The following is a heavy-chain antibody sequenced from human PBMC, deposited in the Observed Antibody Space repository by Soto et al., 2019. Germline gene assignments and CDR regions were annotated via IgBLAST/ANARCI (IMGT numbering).Heavy chain of an antibody. V-gene: IGHV1-58*01. D-gene: IGHD3-3*01. CDR2: IVVGSGNT. J-gene: IGHJ6*02. Sequence: ASVKLSCKASGFTFTSSAVQWVRQARGQRLEWIGWIVVGSGNTNYAQKFQERVTITRDMSTSTAYMELSSLRSEDTAVYYCAAASAHYDFWSGYQDYYYGMDVWGQGTTVTVSS. CDR3: AAASAHYDFWSGYQDYYYGMDV. CDR1: GFTFTSSA.